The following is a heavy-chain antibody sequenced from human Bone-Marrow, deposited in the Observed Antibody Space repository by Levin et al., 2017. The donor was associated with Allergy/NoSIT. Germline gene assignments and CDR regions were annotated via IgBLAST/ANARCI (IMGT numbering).Heavy chain of an antibody. CDR2: IGIAGDT. V-gene: IGHV3-13*01. Sequence: HGESLKISCAASGFSIRQNDMHWVRQPIGKGLEWVAVIGIAGDTYYADSVKGRFTITRESAKNSVHLQMTTLRAGDTAVYYCGRTVAGSYFDYWGQGTLVTVSS. CDR1: GFSIRQND. J-gene: IGHJ4*02. CDR3: GRTVAGSYFDY. D-gene: IGHD6-19*01.